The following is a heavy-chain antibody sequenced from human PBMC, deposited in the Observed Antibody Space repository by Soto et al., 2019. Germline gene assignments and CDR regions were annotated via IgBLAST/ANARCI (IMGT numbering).Heavy chain of an antibody. V-gene: IGHV3-30*18. CDR2: ISYAGSNK. J-gene: IGHJ6*02. CDR1: GFTFSSYG. CDR3: AKDGSQGSSWYRDYYYYYGMDV. Sequence: LRLSCAASGFTFSSYGMHWVRQAPGKGLEWVAVISYAGSNKYYADSVKGRFTISRDNSKNTLYLQMNSLRAEDTAVYYCAKDGSQGSSWYRDYYYYYGMDVWGQGTTVTVSS. D-gene: IGHD6-13*01.